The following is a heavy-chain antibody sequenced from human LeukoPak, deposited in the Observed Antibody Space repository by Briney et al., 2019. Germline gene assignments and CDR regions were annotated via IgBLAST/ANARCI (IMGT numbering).Heavy chain of an antibody. J-gene: IGHJ4*02. Sequence: GASVKVSCKASGYTFTGYYMHWVRQAPGQALEWMGWIHPRSGETNYAYKFRGRVTMTRDTSISTAYMDLGSLGSDDTAVYYCARDGEYGTGSYYRGCFDYWGQGILVTVSS. V-gene: IGHV1-2*02. CDR2: IHPRSGET. CDR1: GYTFTGYY. D-gene: IGHD3-10*01. CDR3: ARDGEYGTGSYYRGCFDY.